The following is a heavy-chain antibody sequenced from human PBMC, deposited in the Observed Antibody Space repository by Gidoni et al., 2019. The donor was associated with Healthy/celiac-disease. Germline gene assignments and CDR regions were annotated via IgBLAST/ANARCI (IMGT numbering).Heavy chain of an antibody. J-gene: IGHJ6*03. CDR1: GFTFSSYG. CDR2: IWYDGSNK. D-gene: IGHD6-6*01. Sequence: QVQLVESGGGVVQPGRSLRLSCAASGFTFSSYGMHWVRQAPGKGLEWVAVIWYDGSNKYYADSVKGRFTISRDNSKNTLYLQMNSLRAEDTAVYYCARDGEAARDHNYYYYYMDVWGKGTTVTVSS. CDR3: ARDGEAARDHNYYYYYMDV. V-gene: IGHV3-33*01.